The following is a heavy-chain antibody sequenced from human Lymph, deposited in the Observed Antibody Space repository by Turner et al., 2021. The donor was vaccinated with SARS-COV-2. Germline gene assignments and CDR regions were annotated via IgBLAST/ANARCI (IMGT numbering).Heavy chain of an antibody. Sequence: EAQLVESGGGLVKPGGSLRLPCTASELTFSYAWMTWVRKATGKGLEWVGRNKSKTDGGTTDYAAPVKGRFTISRDDSKNTLYLQMNSLKTEDTAVYFCTTGWFTGTYGDYFDYWGQGTLVTVSS. CDR3: TTGWFTGTYGDYFDY. CDR1: ELTFSYAW. J-gene: IGHJ4*02. CDR2: NKSKTDGGTT. V-gene: IGHV3-15*01. D-gene: IGHD1-7*01.